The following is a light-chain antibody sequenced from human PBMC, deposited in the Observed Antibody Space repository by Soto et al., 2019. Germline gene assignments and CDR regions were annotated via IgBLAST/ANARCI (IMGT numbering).Light chain of an antibody. CDR3: CSYAGSSTYVV. CDR1: SSDVGTYNL. Sequence: QSALTQPASVSGSPGQSITISCTGTSSDVGTYNLVSWYQQHPGKAPKLMITEGGKRPSGVSNRFSGSKSGNTASLTISGLQAEDEADYYCCSYAGSSTYVVFGGGTQLTVL. CDR2: EGG. V-gene: IGLV2-23*01. J-gene: IGLJ2*01.